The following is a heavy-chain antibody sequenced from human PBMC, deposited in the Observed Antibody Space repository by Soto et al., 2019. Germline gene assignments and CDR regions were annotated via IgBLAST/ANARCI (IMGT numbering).Heavy chain of an antibody. CDR1: GFTFSSYA. J-gene: IGHJ2*01. CDR2: ISGSGGIT. CDR3: AKDLKVPYFWYFDL. D-gene: IGHD3-9*01. V-gene: IGHV3-23*01. Sequence: GGSLRLSCAASGFTFSSYAMSWVRQAPGKGLEWVSIISGSGGITYYADSVKGRFTISRDNSKNTLYLQMNSLGAEDTAVYYCAKDLKVPYFWYFDLWGRGTLVTVSS.